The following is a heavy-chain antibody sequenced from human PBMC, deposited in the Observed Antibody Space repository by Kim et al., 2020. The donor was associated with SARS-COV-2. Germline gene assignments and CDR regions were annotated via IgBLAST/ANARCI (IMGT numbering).Heavy chain of an antibody. V-gene: IGHV3-73*01. D-gene: IGHD1-1*01. CDR2: IRSKANSYAT. CDR3: TRLPRYNWNVLDAFDI. CDR1: GFTFSGSA. Sequence: GGSLRLSCAASGFTFSGSAMHWVRKASGKGLEWVGRIRSKANSYATAYAASVKGRFTISRDDSKNTAYLQMNSLKTEDTAVYYCTRLPRYNWNVLDAFDIWGQGTMVTVSS. J-gene: IGHJ3*02.